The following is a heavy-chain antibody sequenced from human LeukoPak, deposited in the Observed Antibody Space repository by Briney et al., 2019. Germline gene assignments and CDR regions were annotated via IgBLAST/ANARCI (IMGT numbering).Heavy chain of an antibody. D-gene: IGHD3-10*01. CDR2: IKSKTDGGTT. J-gene: IGHJ6*02. Sequence: PGGSLRLSCAASGLTFSNAWMNWVRQAPGKGLEWVGRIKSKTDGGTTDYAAPVKGRFTISRDDSKTTLYLQMDSLKTEDTAVYYCTTGGGLRRGVIIGGRYYGMDVWGQGTTVTVSS. CDR1: GLTFSNAW. V-gene: IGHV3-15*07. CDR3: TTGGGLRRGVIIGGRYYGMDV.